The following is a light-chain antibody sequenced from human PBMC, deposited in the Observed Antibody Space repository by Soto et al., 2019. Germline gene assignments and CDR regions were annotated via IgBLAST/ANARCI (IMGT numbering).Light chain of an antibody. Sequence: EIVLTQSPGTLSLSPGERATLYCRASQSVSSNLAWYQQKPGQAPRLLIYGASTRATGIPARFSGSGSGTEFTLTISSLQSEDFAVYYCQQYNNWPRTFGQGTKVDNK. CDR2: GAS. J-gene: IGKJ1*01. CDR1: QSVSSN. V-gene: IGKV3-15*01. CDR3: QQYNNWPRT.